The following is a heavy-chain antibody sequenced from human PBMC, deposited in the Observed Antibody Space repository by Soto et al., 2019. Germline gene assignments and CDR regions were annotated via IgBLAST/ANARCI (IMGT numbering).Heavy chain of an antibody. V-gene: IGHV3-7*03. CDR3: ARDPGVVPAGIVAAPGATLILFDH. CDR2: IMQDGSEK. CDR1: GFTFSNYW. J-gene: IGHJ4*02. Sequence: PGGSLRLSCAASGFTFSNYWMTWVRQAPGKGLEWVANIMQDGSEKYYLDSVKGRFTISRDNAKNSVYLQMNSLRGEDTAVYYCARDPGVVPAGIVAAPGATLILFDHWGQGTLVTVSS. D-gene: IGHD2-2*01.